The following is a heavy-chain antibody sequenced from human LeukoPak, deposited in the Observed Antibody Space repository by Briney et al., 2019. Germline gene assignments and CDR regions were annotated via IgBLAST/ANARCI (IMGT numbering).Heavy chain of an antibody. D-gene: IGHD6-13*01. CDR1: GYTFTSYG. J-gene: IGHJ4*02. CDR2: ISAYNGNI. Sequence: ASVKVSCKASGYTFTSYGISWVRQAPGQGLEWMGWISAYNGNINYAQKLQGRVTMTTDTSTSTAYMELRSLRSDDTAVYYCARDEQQLSPSYFDYWGQGTLVTVSS. CDR3: ARDEQQLSPSYFDY. V-gene: IGHV1-18*01.